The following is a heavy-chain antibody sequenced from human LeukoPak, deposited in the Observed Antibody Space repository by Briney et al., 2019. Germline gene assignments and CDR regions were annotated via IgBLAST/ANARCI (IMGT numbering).Heavy chain of an antibody. J-gene: IGHJ4*02. CDR1: GRSFSGYY. CDR2: INHSGST. Sequence: SETLSLTCAVYGRSFSGYYWSWIRQPPGKGLEWIGEINHSGSTNYNPSLKSRVTISVDTSKNQFSLKLSSVTAADTAVYYCARGVVDTAMASFDYWGQGTLVTVSS. CDR3: ARGVVDTAMASFDY. D-gene: IGHD5-18*01. V-gene: IGHV4-34*01.